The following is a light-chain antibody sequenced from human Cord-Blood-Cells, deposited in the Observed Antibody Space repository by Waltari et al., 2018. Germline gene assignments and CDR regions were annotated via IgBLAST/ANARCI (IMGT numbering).Light chain of an antibody. J-gene: IGLJ3*02. V-gene: IGLV1-40*01. Sequence: QSVLTQPPSVSGAPGQRVTISCTGRSSNIGAGYDLNWYQQLPGTAPKLLIYGNSNRPSGVPDRFSGSKSGTSASLAITGLQAEDEADYYCQSYDSSLSGWVFGGGTKLTVL. CDR2: GNS. CDR3: QSYDSSLSGWV. CDR1: SSNIGAGYD.